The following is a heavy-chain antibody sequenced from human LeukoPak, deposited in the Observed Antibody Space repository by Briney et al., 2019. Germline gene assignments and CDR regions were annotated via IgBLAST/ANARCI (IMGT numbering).Heavy chain of an antibody. Sequence: ASVKVSCKASGYSFASYDINWVRQAPGQGLEWMGWINVYNGNTKNAQKFQNRLTMTTDTSTSTAYMDLRSLRTDDAAVYYCARDLRFLPTIGTTDFGYWGQGTLVTVSS. J-gene: IGHJ4*02. CDR3: ARDLRFLPTIGTTDFGY. V-gene: IGHV1-18*01. D-gene: IGHD1-1*01. CDR2: INVYNGNT. CDR1: GYSFASYD.